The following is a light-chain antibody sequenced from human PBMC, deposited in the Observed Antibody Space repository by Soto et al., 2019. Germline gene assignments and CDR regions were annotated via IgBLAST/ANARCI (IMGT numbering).Light chain of an antibody. CDR2: GAS. V-gene: IGKV3-20*01. CDR3: QQYVSSPWA. Sequence: EIVLAQSPGTLSLSPGERATLSCRASQSVTNSFLAWYQQKPGQAPRLLIYGASRRATGIPDRFTGSGSATDFTLTISRLEPEDFSVYYCQQYVSSPWAFGQGTKVEI. CDR1: QSVTNSF. J-gene: IGKJ1*01.